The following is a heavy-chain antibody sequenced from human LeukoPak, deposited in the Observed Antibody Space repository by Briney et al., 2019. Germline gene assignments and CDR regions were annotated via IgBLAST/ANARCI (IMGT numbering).Heavy chain of an antibody. V-gene: IGHV4-4*02. CDR3: ATLVVVAATRSRDAFDI. J-gene: IGHJ3*02. CDR1: GGSISSSNW. D-gene: IGHD2-15*01. CDR2: IYYSGST. Sequence: SGTLSLTCAVSGGSISSSNWWSWVRQPPGKGLEWIGYIYYSGSTNYNPSLKSRVTISVDTSKNQFSLKLSSVTAADTAVYYCATLVVVAATRSRDAFDIWGQGTMVTVSS.